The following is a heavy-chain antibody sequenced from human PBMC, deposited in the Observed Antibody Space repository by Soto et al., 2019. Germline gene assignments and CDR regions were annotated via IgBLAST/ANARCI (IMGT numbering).Heavy chain of an antibody. D-gene: IGHD3-10*01. J-gene: IGHJ6*02. CDR1: GGSISSGGYY. CDR2: IYYSGST. Sequence: QVQLQESGPGLVKPSQTLSLTCTVSGGSISSGGYYWSWIRQHPGKGLEWIGYIYYSGSTYYNPSLKRRVTISVDTSKNQCSLKLSSVTAADTAVYDCARVFGFGGMDVWGQGTTVTVSS. V-gene: IGHV4-31*03. CDR3: ARVFGFGGMDV.